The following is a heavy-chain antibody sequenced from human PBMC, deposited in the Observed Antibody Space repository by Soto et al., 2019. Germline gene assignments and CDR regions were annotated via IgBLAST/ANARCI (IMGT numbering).Heavy chain of an antibody. D-gene: IGHD1-26*01. CDR2: IYYSGST. J-gene: IGHJ5*02. Sequence: TSEILSLTCTVSGGSISSYYWSWIRQPPGKGLEWIGYIYYSGSTNYNPSLKSRVTISVDTSKNQFSLKLSSVTAADTAVYYCARGEPEFAPWGQGTLVTVSS. CDR1: GGSISSYY. CDR3: ARGEPEFAP. V-gene: IGHV4-59*01.